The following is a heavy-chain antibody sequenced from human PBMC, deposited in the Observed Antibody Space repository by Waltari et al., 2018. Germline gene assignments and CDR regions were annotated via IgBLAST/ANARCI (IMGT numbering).Heavy chain of an antibody. D-gene: IGHD6-13*01. J-gene: IGHJ4*02. V-gene: IGHV4-38-2*01. CDR2: IYHSGST. CDR3: ARRRIYSSWYTVKNLRDYYFDY. Sequence: QVQLQESGPGLVKPSETLSLTCAVSGYSISSGYYWGWIWQPPGKGLEWIGSIYHSGSTYYNPSLKSRVTISVDTSKNQFSLKLSSVTAADTAMYYCARRRIYSSWYTVKNLRDYYFDYWGQGTLVTVSS. CDR1: GYSISSGYY.